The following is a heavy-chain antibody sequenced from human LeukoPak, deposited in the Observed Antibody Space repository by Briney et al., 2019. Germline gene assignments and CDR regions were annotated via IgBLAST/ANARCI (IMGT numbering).Heavy chain of an antibody. CDR2: IYWDDEK. CDR3: AHSYYFGSRSYYNVWFAP. D-gene: IGHD3-10*01. CDR1: GFSLSASGVG. Sequence: SGPALVKPTQTLTLTCTFSGFSLSASGVGVGWIRQPPGKALQWLALIYWDDEKYYSPSLKSRLSISRDTSRNQVVLTMTNMDPLDTGTYFCAHSYYFGSRSYYNVWFAPWGLGTLVSVSS. V-gene: IGHV2-5*02. J-gene: IGHJ5*02.